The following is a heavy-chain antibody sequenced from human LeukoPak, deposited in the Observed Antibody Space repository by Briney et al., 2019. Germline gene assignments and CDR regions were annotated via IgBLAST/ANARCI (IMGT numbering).Heavy chain of an antibody. CDR2: INPNSGVT. J-gene: IGHJ4*02. D-gene: IGHD6-19*01. CDR1: GYTFTNYG. V-gene: IGHV1-2*02. Sequence: ASVKVSCKTSGYTFTNYGLNWVRQAPGQGLEWMGWINPNSGVTHYPQKFQGRVTMTRDTSIRTAYMEVSSLRSDDTAVYYCARGQQWLEAFDYWGLGTLVTVSS. CDR3: ARGQQWLEAFDY.